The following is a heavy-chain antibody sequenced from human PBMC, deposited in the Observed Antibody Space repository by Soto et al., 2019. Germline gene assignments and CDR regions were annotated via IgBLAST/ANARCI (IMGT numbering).Heavy chain of an antibody. D-gene: IGHD5-18*01. Sequence: GGSLRLSCAASGFTFDDYAMHWVRQAPGKGLEWVSGISWNSGSIGYADSVKGRFTISRDNAKNSLYLQMNSLRAEDTALYYCAKSDLGSGSRDYWGQGTLVTVSS. CDR3: AKSDLGSGSRDY. V-gene: IGHV3-9*01. CDR2: ISWNSGSI. J-gene: IGHJ4*02. CDR1: GFTFDDYA.